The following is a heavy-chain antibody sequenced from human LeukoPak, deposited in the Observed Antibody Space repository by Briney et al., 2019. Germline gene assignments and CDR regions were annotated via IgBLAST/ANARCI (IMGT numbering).Heavy chain of an antibody. V-gene: IGHV4-4*07. J-gene: IGHJ4*02. D-gene: IGHD3-10*01. CDR3: ARARSKRSHITMVRGVLPDY. CDR1: GGSISSYY. CDR2: IYTSGST. Sequence: SETLSLTCTVSGGSISSYYWSWIRQPAGKGLEWIGRIYTSGSTNYNPSLKSRVTISVDTSKNQFSLKLSSVTAADTAVYYCARARSKRSHITMVRGVLPDYWGQGTLVTVSS.